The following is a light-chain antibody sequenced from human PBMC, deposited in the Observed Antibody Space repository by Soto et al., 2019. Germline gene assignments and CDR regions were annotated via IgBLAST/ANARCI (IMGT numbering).Light chain of an antibody. CDR2: AAS. CDR3: QQLNSYPRT. V-gene: IGKV1-9*01. CDR1: QGIRSF. J-gene: IGKJ1*01. Sequence: DIQLTQSPSFLSASVGDRVTITCRASQGIRSFLAWYQQKPGKAPKLLIYAASTLQSGVPSRFRGSGSGTEFALTISSLQPEDFATYYCQQLNSYPRTFGQGTQVEIK.